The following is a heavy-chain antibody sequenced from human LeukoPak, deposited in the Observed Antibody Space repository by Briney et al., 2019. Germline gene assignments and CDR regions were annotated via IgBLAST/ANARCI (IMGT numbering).Heavy chain of an antibody. J-gene: IGHJ4*01. D-gene: IGHD3-10*01. CDR3: AREAITMVREEPFDY. CDR2: IYISGST. Sequence: PSETLSLTCTVSGGSISSYYWSWIRQPAGKGLEWIGRIYISGSTNYNPSLKSRVTMSLDTSKNQFSLKLSSVTAADTAVYYCAREAITMVREEPFDYWGHGSLVTVSS. CDR1: GGSISSYY. V-gene: IGHV4-4*07.